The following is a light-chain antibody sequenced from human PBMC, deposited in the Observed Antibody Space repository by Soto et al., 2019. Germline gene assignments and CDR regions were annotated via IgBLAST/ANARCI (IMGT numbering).Light chain of an antibody. J-gene: IGKJ1*01. V-gene: IGKV1-5*03. CDR1: QTISSW. CDR3: QHYNSYSEA. Sequence: DIQMTQSPSTLSVSVGDRVTITCRASQTISSWFAWYQQKPGKAPKLLIYKASTLKSGVPSRCSGSGSGTEFTLTISSLQPDDFATYYCQHYNSYSEAFGQGTKVELK. CDR2: KAS.